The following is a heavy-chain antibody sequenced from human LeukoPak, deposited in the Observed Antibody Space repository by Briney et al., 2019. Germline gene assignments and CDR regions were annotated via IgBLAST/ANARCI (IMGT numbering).Heavy chain of an antibody. CDR1: GGSISYYY. V-gene: IGHV4-59*12. J-gene: IGHJ3*02. CDR2: IYYSGTT. CDR3: ARESTNSGGFDI. D-gene: IGHD2-15*01. Sequence: TASETLSLTCTVSGGSISYYYWSWIRQSPGKGLEWIGYIYYSGTTNYNPSLKSRVTISLDTSKIQFPLKLSSVTAADTAVYYCARESTNSGGFDIWGQGTMVTVSS.